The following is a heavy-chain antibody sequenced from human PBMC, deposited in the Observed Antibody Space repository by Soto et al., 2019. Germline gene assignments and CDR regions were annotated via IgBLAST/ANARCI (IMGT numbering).Heavy chain of an antibody. V-gene: IGHV3-33*01. J-gene: IGHJ3*02. Sequence: QVHLVESGGGVVQPGRSLRLSCEASGFSFSFSGMHWVRQAPGKGLEWVAGLWYDGSSENYADSVKGRFTISRHNSKNTLHLQMDSLRVEDTAMYYCARGLAKVAGGAFDIWGQGTMVIVSS. D-gene: IGHD3-16*01. CDR2: LWYDGSSE. CDR1: GFSFSFSG. CDR3: ARGLAKVAGGAFDI.